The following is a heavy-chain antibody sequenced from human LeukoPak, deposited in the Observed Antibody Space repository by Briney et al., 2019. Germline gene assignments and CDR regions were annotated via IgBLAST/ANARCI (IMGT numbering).Heavy chain of an antibody. CDR1: GGSITSFY. Sequence: SETLSLTCTVSGGSITSFYWSWIRQSPGKGLECIGYIHYTGSTNYNPSLKSRVTISVETSKNQFSLKLKSVTAADTAVYYCARGGYYGSGNDFRFDPWGQGTLVTVSS. D-gene: IGHD3-10*01. J-gene: IGHJ5*02. CDR2: IHYTGST. V-gene: IGHV4-59*01. CDR3: ARGGYYGSGNDFRFDP.